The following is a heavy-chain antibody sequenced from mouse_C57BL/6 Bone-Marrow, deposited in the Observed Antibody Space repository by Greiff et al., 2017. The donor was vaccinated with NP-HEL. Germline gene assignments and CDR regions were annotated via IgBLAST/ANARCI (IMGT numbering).Heavy chain of an antibody. CDR3: ARPRIYDGYWYAMDY. CDR2: ISNGGGRT. D-gene: IGHD2-3*01. CDR1: GFTFSDYY. Sequence: EVMLVESGGGLVQPGGSLKLSCAASGFTFSDYYMYWVRQTPEKRLEWVAYISNGGGRTYYPDTVKGRFTLSRDNAKNTLYLQMCRLKSEDTAMYYCARPRIYDGYWYAMDYWGQGTSVTVSS. J-gene: IGHJ4*01. V-gene: IGHV5-12*01.